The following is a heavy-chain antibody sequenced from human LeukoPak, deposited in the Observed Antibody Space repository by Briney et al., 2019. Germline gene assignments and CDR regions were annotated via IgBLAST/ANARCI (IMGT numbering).Heavy chain of an antibody. D-gene: IGHD6-13*01. CDR1: GFTFSSYA. J-gene: IGHJ5*02. V-gene: IGHV3-23*01. CDR2: ISGSGGST. Sequence: PGGSLRLSCAASGFTFSSYAMSWVRQAPGKGLEWVSAISGSGGSTYYADSVKGRFTISRDNSKNTLYLQMNSLRAEDTAVYYCAKDSYSSSWYKFPNWFDPWGQGTLVTVSS. CDR3: AKDSYSSSWYKFPNWFDP.